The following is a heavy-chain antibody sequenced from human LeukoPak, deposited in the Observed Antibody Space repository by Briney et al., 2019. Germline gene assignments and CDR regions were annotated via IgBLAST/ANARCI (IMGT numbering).Heavy chain of an antibody. V-gene: IGHV3-15*01. Sequence: GGSLRLFCAASGFIFSNAWMNWVRQAPGKGLEWIGRIKSKIDGGPTDYAAPVKGRFTISRDDSKSTLYLQMNGLKTEDTGVYYCTTERAVWFGELFDYYDYWGQGTLVTVSS. J-gene: IGHJ4*02. CDR3: TTERAVWFGELFDYYDY. CDR2: IKSKIDGGPT. CDR1: GFIFSNAW. D-gene: IGHD3-10*01.